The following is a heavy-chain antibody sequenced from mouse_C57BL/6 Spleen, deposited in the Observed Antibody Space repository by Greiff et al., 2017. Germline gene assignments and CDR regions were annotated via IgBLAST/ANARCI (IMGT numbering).Heavy chain of an antibody. CDR1: GYAFSSYW. J-gene: IGHJ3*01. CDR2: IYPGDGDT. Sequence: QVQLQQSGAELVKPGASVKISCKASGYAFSSYWMNWVKQRPGKGLEWIGQIYPGDGDTNYNGKFKGKATLTADKSSSTAYMQLSSLTSEDSAVYFCAREAGGVTTAPFAYWGQGTLVTVSA. V-gene: IGHV1-80*01. CDR3: AREAGGVTTAPFAY. D-gene: IGHD2-2*01.